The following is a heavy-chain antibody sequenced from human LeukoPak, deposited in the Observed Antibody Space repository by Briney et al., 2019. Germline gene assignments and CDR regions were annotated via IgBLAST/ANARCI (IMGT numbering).Heavy chain of an antibody. J-gene: IGHJ4*02. D-gene: IGHD2-2*02. Sequence: GGSLRLSCAASGFTFSSYAMSWVRQAPGKGLEWVSAISGSGGSTYYADSVKGRFTISRDNAKNSLYLQMNSLRAEDTAVYYCARDLRQLLYGGDLFDYWGQGTLVTVSS. CDR3: ARDLRQLLYGGDLFDY. V-gene: IGHV3-23*01. CDR2: ISGSGGST. CDR1: GFTFSSYA.